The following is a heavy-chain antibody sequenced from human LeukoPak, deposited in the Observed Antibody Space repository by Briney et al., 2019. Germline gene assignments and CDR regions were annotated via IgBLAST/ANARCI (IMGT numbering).Heavy chain of an antibody. CDR2: IRYDGSNK. Sequence: GGSLRLSCAASGFTFSSYGMHWVRQAPGKGLEWVAFIRYDGSNKYYADSVKGRFTISRDNSKNTLYLQMSSLRAEDTAVYYCATFTYYYDSSGYSQGDYWGQGTLVTVSS. J-gene: IGHJ4*02. CDR3: ATFTYYYDSSGYSQGDY. V-gene: IGHV3-30*02. CDR1: GFTFSSYG. D-gene: IGHD3-22*01.